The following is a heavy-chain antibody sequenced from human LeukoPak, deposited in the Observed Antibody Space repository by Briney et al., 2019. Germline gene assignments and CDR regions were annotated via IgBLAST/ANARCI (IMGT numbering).Heavy chain of an antibody. J-gene: IGHJ3*02. Sequence: GGSLRLSCAASGFTFSSYGMHWVRQAPGKGLEWVAFIRYDGSNKYYADSVKGRFTISRDNSKNTLYLQMNSLRAEDTAVYYCAKDGDILTGHDAFDIWGQGTMVTVSS. CDR1: GFTFSSYG. D-gene: IGHD3-9*01. V-gene: IGHV3-30*02. CDR2: IRYDGSNK. CDR3: AKDGDILTGHDAFDI.